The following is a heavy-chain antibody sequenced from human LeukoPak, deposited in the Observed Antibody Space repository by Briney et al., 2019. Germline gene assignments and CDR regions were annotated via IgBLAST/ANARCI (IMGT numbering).Heavy chain of an antibody. D-gene: IGHD6-19*01. J-gene: IGHJ4*02. V-gene: IGHV3-48*03. CDR2: ISSSGSTI. CDR1: GFTFSSYE. CDR3: ARERDSSGWFDGYYFDY. Sequence: GGSLRLSCAASGFTFSSYEMNWVRQAPGKGLEWVSYISSSGSTIYYADSVKGRFTIVRDNAKTSLYLQMNSLRAEDTAVYYCARERDSSGWFDGYYFDYWGQGTLVTVSS.